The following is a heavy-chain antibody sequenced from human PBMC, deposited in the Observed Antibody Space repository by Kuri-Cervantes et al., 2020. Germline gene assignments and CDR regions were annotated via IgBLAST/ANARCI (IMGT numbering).Heavy chain of an antibody. CDR2: INPSGGST. Sequence: ASVKVSCKASGYTFTSYDINWVRQATGQGLKWMGIINPSGGSTSYAQKFQGRVTMTRDTSTSTVYMELSSLRSEDTAVYYCARRRSYYYDSSGYYSDDAFDIWGQGTMVTVSS. CDR3: ARRRSYYYDSSGYYSDDAFDI. CDR1: GYTFTSYD. V-gene: IGHV1-46*01. D-gene: IGHD3-22*01. J-gene: IGHJ3*02.